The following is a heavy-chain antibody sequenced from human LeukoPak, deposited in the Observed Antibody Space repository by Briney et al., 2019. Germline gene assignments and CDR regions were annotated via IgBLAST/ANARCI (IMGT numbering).Heavy chain of an antibody. D-gene: IGHD3-22*01. Sequence: SETLSLTCAVYGGSFSGYYWSWIRQPPGTGLEWIGEINHSGSTNYNPSLKSRVTISVDTSKNQFSLKLSSVTAADTAVYYCAGYYYDSSGYFDYWGQGTLVTVSS. CDR1: GGSFSGYY. CDR2: INHSGST. CDR3: AGYYYDSSGYFDY. J-gene: IGHJ4*02. V-gene: IGHV4-34*01.